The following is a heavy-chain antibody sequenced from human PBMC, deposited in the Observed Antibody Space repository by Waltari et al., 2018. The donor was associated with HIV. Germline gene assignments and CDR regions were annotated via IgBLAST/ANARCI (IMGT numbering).Heavy chain of an antibody. D-gene: IGHD3-16*01. J-gene: IGHJ3*02. CDR1: RFTFRRYG. CDR2: IWSDGYNK. Sequence: QVSLMESGGGVVQPGGSLNHSCAAPRFTFRRYGMHWVRQAPGKGLEWVAVIWSDGYNKFYADSVRGRFTFSRDNSKYTLSLQMNSLRAEDTALYYCVKERGPFNGFDIWGQGTMVTVSS. CDR3: VKERGPFNGFDI. V-gene: IGHV3-33*06.